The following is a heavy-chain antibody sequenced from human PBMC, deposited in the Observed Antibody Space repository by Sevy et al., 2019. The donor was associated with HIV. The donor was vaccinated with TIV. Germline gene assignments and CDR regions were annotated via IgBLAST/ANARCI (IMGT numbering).Heavy chain of an antibody. CDR2: ISSSSSYI. CDR3: ARSGGYCSSTSCYGWYNWFDP. Sequence: GGSLRLSCAASGFTFSSYSMNWVRQAPGKGLEWVSSISSSSSYIYYADSVKGRLTISRDNAKNSLYLQMNSLRAEDTAVYYCARSGGYCSSTSCYGWYNWFDPWGQGTLVTVSS. D-gene: IGHD2-2*01. J-gene: IGHJ5*02. V-gene: IGHV3-21*01. CDR1: GFTFSSYS.